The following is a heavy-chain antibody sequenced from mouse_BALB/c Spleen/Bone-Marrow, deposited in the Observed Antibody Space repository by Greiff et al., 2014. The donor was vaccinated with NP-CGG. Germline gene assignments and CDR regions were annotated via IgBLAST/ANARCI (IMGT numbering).Heavy chain of an antibody. V-gene: IGHV1-87*01. D-gene: IGHD2-1*01. CDR1: GYTFTSYW. CDR2: IYPGDGDT. Sequence: VQLQQSGAELARPGASVKLSCKASGYTFTSYWMQWVKQRPGQGLEWIGVIYPGDGDTRYTQKFRGKATLTADKSSNTAYMQLSRLSSEDAAVYFCASSYGNYGAMDYWGQGTTVTVSS. CDR3: ASSYGNYGAMDY. J-gene: IGHJ4*01.